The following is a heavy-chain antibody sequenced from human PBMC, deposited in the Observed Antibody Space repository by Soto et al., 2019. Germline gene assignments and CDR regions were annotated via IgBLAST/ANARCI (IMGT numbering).Heavy chain of an antibody. J-gene: IGHJ6*02. D-gene: IGHD3-10*01. CDR3: ARVYGWGSYPYFCSAMDV. CDR1: GGSITSYY. V-gene: IGHV4-4*07. CDR2: IYSTGSN. Sequence: QVQLQESGPGLLKPSETLSLTCTVSGGSITSYYWRWIRQPAGKGLEWIGHIYSTGSNNYNPHLTSRVTMSVDTSKNQISLMVTSVTAADTAVYHCARVYGWGSYPYFCSAMDVWGHGTTVTVSS.